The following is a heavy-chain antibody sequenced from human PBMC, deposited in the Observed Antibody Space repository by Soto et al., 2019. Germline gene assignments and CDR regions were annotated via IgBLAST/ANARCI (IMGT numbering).Heavy chain of an antibody. CDR2: MNPNSGNT. Sequence: QVQLVQSGAEVKKPGASVKVSCKASGYTFTSYDINWVRQATGQGLEWMGWMNPNSGNTGYAQKFQGRVTMTRNTSISTAYMELSSLRSEDTAVYYCARAGGDYGSSVYYYYYYMVVWGKGTTVTVSS. V-gene: IGHV1-8*01. D-gene: IGHD4-17*01. CDR3: ARAGGDYGSSVYYYYYYMVV. CDR1: GYTFTSYD. J-gene: IGHJ6*03.